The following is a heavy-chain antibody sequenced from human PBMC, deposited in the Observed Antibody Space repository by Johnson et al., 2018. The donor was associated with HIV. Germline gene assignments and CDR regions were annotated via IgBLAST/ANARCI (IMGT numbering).Heavy chain of an antibody. CDR3: ASLGLDLLVKAPLSVVFDAFDI. V-gene: IGHV3-30*03. CDR1: GFMFSSFA. D-gene: IGHD3-16*01. Sequence: QVQLVESGGGLVQPGWSLRLSCAASGFMFSSFAMHWVRQAPGKGLEWVAVISYDGSNKYYVDSVKGRFTISRENSKNTLYLQMNSLRAEDTAVYYCASLGLDLLVKAPLSVVFDAFDIWGQGTMVTVSS. CDR2: ISYDGSNK. J-gene: IGHJ3*02.